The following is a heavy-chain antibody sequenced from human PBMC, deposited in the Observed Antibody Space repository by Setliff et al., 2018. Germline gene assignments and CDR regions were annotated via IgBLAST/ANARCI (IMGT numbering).Heavy chain of an antibody. CDR3: RQAVVGRDVFDI. J-gene: IGHJ3*02. CDR1: GGSMSSGPNY. Sequence: SETLSLTCTVSGGSMSSGPNYWSWIRQPAGRGLEWVGRVYSSVYSSGITSYNPSLKSRVTISMDTSTEQFSLTLTSVTAADTALYYCRQAVVGRDVFDIWGQGTVVTVSS. D-gene: IGHD1-1*01. CDR2: VYSSVYSSGIT. V-gene: IGHV4-61*02.